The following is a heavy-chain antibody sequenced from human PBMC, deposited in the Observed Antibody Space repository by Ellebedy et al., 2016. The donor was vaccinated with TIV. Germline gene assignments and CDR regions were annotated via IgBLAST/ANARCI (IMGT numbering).Heavy chain of an antibody. V-gene: IGHV3-74*01. Sequence: GESLKISCAASGFTFSSYGMHWVRQAPGKGLVWVSRINSDVSSTSYADSVKGRFTISRDNAKNTLYLQMNSLRAEDTAVYYCARDVIDYDILTGYYYYGMDVWGQGTTVTVSS. CDR1: GFTFSSYG. D-gene: IGHD3-9*01. CDR3: ARDVIDYDILTGYYYYGMDV. J-gene: IGHJ6*02. CDR2: INSDVSST.